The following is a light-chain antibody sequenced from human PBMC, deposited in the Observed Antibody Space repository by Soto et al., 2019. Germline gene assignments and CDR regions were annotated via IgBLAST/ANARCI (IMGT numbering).Light chain of an antibody. CDR2: EVT. J-gene: IGLJ1*01. V-gene: IGLV2-8*01. Sequence: QSVLTQPPSASGSPGQSVTISCTGTSSDIGGHNYVSWYQHHPGKAPKLIIYEVTKRPSGVPDRFSGSKSGNTASLTVSGLQTDDEADYFCCSYAGTKYYVFGTGTKLTVL. CDR3: CSYAGTKYYV. CDR1: SSDIGGHNY.